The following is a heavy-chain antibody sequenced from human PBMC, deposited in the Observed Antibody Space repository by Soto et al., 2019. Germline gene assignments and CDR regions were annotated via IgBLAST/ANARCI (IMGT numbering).Heavy chain of an antibody. J-gene: IGHJ1*01. CDR1: GYTFADYT. V-gene: IGHV1-3*01. D-gene: IGHD2-8*02. CDR3: AREVGYSTVGSCYTYFNN. Sequence: ASVKVSCKASGYTFADYTLHWVRQAPGQRLEWMGWINAGNANTKYSQEFQGRVTMTRDTSASTAYLHLSSLRSEDTAVYYCAREVGYSTVGSCYTYFNNWGQGSLVTVSS. CDR2: INAGNANT.